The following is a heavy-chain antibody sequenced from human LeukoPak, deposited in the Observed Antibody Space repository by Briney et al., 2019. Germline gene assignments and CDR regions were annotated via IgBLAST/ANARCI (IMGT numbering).Heavy chain of an antibody. CDR1: GFTFDDYG. J-gene: IGHJ1*01. CDR3: ARDIPYYDILTGYYRGNFQH. D-gene: IGHD3-9*01. Sequence: GGSLRLSCAASGFTFDDYGMSWVRQAPGKGLEWVANIKQDGSEKYYVDSVKGRFTISRDNAKNSLYLQMNSLRAEDTAVYYCARDIPYYDILTGYYRGNFQHWGQGTLVTVSS. CDR2: IKQDGSEK. V-gene: IGHV3-7*01.